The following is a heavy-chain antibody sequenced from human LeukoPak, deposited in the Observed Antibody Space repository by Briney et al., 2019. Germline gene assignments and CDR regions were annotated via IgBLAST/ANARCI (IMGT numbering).Heavy chain of an antibody. D-gene: IGHD3-3*01. CDR1: GGSISSGDYY. CDR3: ARGYDFWSGYSFDP. CDR2: IYYSGST. J-gene: IGHJ5*02. V-gene: IGHV4-30-4*08. Sequence: SQTLSLTCTVSGGSISSGDYYWSWIRQPPGKGLEWIGYIYYSGSTYHNPSLKSRVTISVDTSKNQFSLKLSSVTAADTAVYYCARGYDFWSGYSFDPWGQGTLVTVSS.